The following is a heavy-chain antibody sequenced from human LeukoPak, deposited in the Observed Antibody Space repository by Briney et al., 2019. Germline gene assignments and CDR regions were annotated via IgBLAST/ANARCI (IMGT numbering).Heavy chain of an antibody. CDR1: GGSFSGYY. V-gene: IGHV4-34*01. Sequence: SETLSLTCAVYGGSFSGYYWSWIRQPPGKGLEWIGEINHSGSTNYNPSLKSRVTISVDTSKNQFSLKLSSVTAADTAVYYCARIHLTIFGVVGYYFDYWGQGTLVTVSS. CDR3: ARIHLTIFGVVGYYFDY. CDR2: INHSGST. D-gene: IGHD3-3*01. J-gene: IGHJ4*02.